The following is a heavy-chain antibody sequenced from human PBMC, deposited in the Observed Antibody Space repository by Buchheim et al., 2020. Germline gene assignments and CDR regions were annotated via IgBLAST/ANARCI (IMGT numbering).Heavy chain of an antibody. D-gene: IGHD6-19*01. CDR3: AKDPLPPDRSGWCDGWFAT. CDR2: ICGSGGST. V-gene: IGHV3-23*01. J-gene: IGHJ5*02. Sequence: EVQLLESGGGLVQPGGSLRLSCAASGFTFSSYAMSWVRQAPGKGLEWVSAICGSGGSTYYAVSVKGRFTIPRDNSKNTLYLQMNSLRAEDTAVYYFAKDPLPPDRSGWCDGWFATWGKGPL. CDR1: GFTFSSYA.